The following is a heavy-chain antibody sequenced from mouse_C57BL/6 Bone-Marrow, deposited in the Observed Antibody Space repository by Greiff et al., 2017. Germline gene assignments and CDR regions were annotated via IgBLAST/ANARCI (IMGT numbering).Heavy chain of an antibody. CDR1: GYTFTSYW. Sequence: QVQLKQPGAELVKPGASVTLSCKASGYTFTSYWMHWVQQRPGQGLAWLGMIHPNSGSTNYNEKFKSTATLTVDKSSSTAYMQLSSLTSEDSAVYYCARSDYGNYEWYFDVWGTGTTVTVSS. CDR3: ARSDYGNYEWYFDV. CDR2: IHPNSGST. V-gene: IGHV1-64*01. J-gene: IGHJ1*03. D-gene: IGHD2-1*01.